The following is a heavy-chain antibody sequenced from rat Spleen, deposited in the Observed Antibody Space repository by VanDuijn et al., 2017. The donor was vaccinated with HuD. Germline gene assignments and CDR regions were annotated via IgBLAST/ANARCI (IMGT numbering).Heavy chain of an antibody. Sequence: EVQLVETGGGLVLPGRSLKLSCVVSGFTFKNYWMSWIRQAPGKGLEWVASISNTGDSIYYPDSVKGRFTISRDEAKSTLHLQMNSLRSEDTATYYCTRGYGYNYDWYAYWGQGTLVTVSS. J-gene: IGHJ3*01. CDR2: ISNTGDSI. CDR3: TRGYGYNYDWYAY. V-gene: IGHV5-31*01. CDR1: GFTFKNYW. D-gene: IGHD1-4*01.